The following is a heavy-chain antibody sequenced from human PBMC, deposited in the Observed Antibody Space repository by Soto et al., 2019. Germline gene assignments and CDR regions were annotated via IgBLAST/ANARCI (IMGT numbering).Heavy chain of an antibody. CDR1: GGSVNSFYY. CDR2: IYHTEST. D-gene: IGHD3-16*01. CDR3: ARWGVAMDV. V-gene: IGHV4-61*01. J-gene: IGHJ6*02. Sequence: PSETLSLTCSVSGGSVNSFYYWSWIRQPPGKGLEWLGYIYHTESTNYQPSLKSRVTISLDTSKNQFSLNLNSVTAADTAVYYCARWGVAMDVWGQGTTVTVSS.